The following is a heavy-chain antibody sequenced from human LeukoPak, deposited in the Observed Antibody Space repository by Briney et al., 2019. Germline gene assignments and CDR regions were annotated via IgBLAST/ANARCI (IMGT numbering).Heavy chain of an antibody. D-gene: IGHD3-22*01. V-gene: IGHV1-18*01. Sequence: VASVTVSCKASGYTFTSYGISWVRQAPGQGLERMGWISAYNGNTNYAQKLQGRVTMTTDTSTSTAYMELRSLRSDDTAVYYCARAAYYDSSGYYLPDYWGQGTLVTVSS. CDR1: GYTFTSYG. CDR2: ISAYNGNT. CDR3: ARAAYYDSSGYYLPDY. J-gene: IGHJ4*02.